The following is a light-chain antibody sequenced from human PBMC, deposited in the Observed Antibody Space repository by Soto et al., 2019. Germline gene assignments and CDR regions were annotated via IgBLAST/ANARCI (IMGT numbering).Light chain of an antibody. V-gene: IGLV2-14*01. CDR2: DVS. CDR3: SSYTSSSTLRV. CDR1: SSDVGGYNY. J-gene: IGLJ2*01. Sequence: QSALTQPASVSGSPGQSLTISCTGTSSDVGGYNYVSWYQQHPGKAPKLMIYDVSNRPSGVSNRFSGSKSGNTASLTISGLQAEDEADYYCSSYTSSSTLRVFGGGTQLTVL.